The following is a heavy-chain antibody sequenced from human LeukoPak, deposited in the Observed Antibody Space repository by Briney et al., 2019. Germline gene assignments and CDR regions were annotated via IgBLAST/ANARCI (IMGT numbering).Heavy chain of an antibody. V-gene: IGHV3-7*05. Sequence: GGSLRLSCAASGFTFSSFWMSWVRQAPGKGLEWVANIRQDGGEKYYVDSVKGRFTISRDNATNSLYLQMNTLRDEDTDVYNSALYNWESKMDCDQWGQGTVVTVSS. D-gene: IGHD1-20*01. CDR1: GFTFSSFW. CDR3: ALYNWESKMDCDQ. J-gene: IGHJ4*02. CDR2: IRQDGGEK.